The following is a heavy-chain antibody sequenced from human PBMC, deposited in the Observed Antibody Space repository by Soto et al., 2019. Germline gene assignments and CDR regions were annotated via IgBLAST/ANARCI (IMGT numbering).Heavy chain of an antibody. CDR3: AKSSGILWWYFDY. CDR1: GFTFSSYA. V-gene: IGHV3-23*01. CDR2: ISGSGGST. D-gene: IGHD2-21*01. Sequence: GSLSLSCAASGFTFSSYAMSWVRQAPGKGLEWVSAISGSGGSTYYADSVKGRFTISRDNSKNTLYLQMNSLRAEDTAVYYCAKSSGILWWYFDYWGQGTLVTVSS. J-gene: IGHJ4*02.